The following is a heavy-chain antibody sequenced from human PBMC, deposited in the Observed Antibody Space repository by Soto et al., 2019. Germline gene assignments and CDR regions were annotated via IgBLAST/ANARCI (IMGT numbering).Heavy chain of an antibody. V-gene: IGHV1-24*01. J-gene: IGHJ4*02. CDR2: FDPEDGET. Sequence: GASVKVSCKVSGYTLTELSMHWVRQAPGKGLEWMGGFDPEDGETIYAKKFQGRVTMTEDTSTDTAYMELNSLRAEDTAVYYCAKDQRGPTPVRFDYWGQGTLVTVSS. CDR3: AKDQRGPTPVRFDY. D-gene: IGHD3-10*01. CDR1: GYTLTELS.